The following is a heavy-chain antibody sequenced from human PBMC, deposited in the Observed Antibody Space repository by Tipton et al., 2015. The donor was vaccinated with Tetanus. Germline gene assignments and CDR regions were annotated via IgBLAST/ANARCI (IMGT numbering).Heavy chain of an antibody. J-gene: IGHJ4*02. V-gene: IGHV4-61*08. CDR2: IYYSGST. CDR1: GGSISSGGYY. D-gene: IGHD3-3*01. Sequence: TLSLTCTVSGGSISSGGYYWSWIRQHPGKGLEWIGYIYYSGSTNYNPSLKSRVTISVDTSKNQFSLKLSSVTAADTAVYYCARSQVTMVDYWGQGTLVTVSS. CDR3: ARSQVTMVDY.